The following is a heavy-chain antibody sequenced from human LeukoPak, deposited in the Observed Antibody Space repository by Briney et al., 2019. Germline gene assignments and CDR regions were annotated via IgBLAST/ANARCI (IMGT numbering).Heavy chain of an antibody. CDR3: ARGTSSGWYENWFDP. J-gene: IGHJ5*02. V-gene: IGHV3-33*01. D-gene: IGHD6-19*01. Sequence: GGSLRLPCAASGFTFSSYGMHWVRQAPGKGLEWVAVIWYDGSNKYYADSVKGRFTISRDNSKNTLYLQMNSLRAEDTAVNYCARGTSSGWYENWFDPWGQGTLVTVSS. CDR2: IWYDGSNK. CDR1: GFTFSSYG.